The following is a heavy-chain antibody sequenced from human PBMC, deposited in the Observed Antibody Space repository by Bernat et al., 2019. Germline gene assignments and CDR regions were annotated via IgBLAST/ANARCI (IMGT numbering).Heavy chain of an antibody. J-gene: IGHJ3*02. CDR2: INPNSGGT. Sequence: QVQLVQSGAEVKKPGASVKVSCKASGYTFTGYYMHWVRQAPGQGLEWMGWINPNSGGTNYAQKFQGWVTMTRDTSISTAYMELSRLRSDDTAVYYCASTEGYCSGGSCPIDAFDIWGQGTMVTVSS. CDR1: GYTFTGYY. D-gene: IGHD2-15*01. V-gene: IGHV1-2*04. CDR3: ASTEGYCSGGSCPIDAFDI.